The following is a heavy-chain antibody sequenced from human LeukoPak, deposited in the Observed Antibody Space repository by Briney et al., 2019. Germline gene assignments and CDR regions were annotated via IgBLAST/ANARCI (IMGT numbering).Heavy chain of an antibody. J-gene: IGHJ4*02. CDR1: GFTFDDYG. V-gene: IGHV3-9*01. D-gene: IGHD3-22*01. Sequence: PGRSLRLSCAASGFTFDDYGMHWVRQAPGKGLEWVSGISCNSGSIGYADSVKGRFTISRDNAKNSLYLQMNSLRAEATALYYCTKDSNYYDSSGYFDYWGQGTLVTVSS. CDR2: ISCNSGSI. CDR3: TKDSNYYDSSGYFDY.